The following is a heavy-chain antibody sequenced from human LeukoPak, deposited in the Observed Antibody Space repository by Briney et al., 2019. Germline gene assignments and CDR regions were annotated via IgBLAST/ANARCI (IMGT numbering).Heavy chain of an antibody. V-gene: IGHV3-23*01. CDR1: GFTFSSYA. D-gene: IGHD3-10*01. CDR2: IRGSGDST. J-gene: IGHJ6*03. Sequence: GGSLRLSCAASGFTFSSYAMTWVRQAPGKGLEWVSSIRGSGDSTYYADSVKGRFTFSRDNSENTLYLQVNSLRAEDTAVYYCARDGSGTYSYYMDVWGKGTTVTVSS. CDR3: ARDGSGTYSYYMDV.